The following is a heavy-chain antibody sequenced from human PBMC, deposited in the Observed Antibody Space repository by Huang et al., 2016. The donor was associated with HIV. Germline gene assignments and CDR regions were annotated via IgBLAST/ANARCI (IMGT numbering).Heavy chain of an antibody. CDR3: ARLPTPSYYDTWSLSPVEEDFFYFNMDL. CDR2: RKPGGPS. Sequence: QVRLEQWGEGVVKPSDTLSLTCAVYGASFTTYFWSWIRQSPVKGLQWIGERKPGGPSKYNPGFQSRVIMSFDTPKNQFPVSPRDMTAADAAIYYCARLPTPSYYDTWSLSPVEEDFFYFNMDLWGQGTPVIVSS. CDR1: GASFTTYF. D-gene: IGHD3-3*01. J-gene: IGHJ6*03. V-gene: IGHV4-34*01.